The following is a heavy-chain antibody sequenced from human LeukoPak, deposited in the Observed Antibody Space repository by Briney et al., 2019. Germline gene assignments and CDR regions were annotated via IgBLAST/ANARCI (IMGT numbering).Heavy chain of an antibody. V-gene: IGHV4-59*01. Sequence: SETLSLTCTVSGVPISSYYWSWIRQPPGKGLEWIGYIYYSGSTNYNPSLKSRVTISVDTSKNQFSLKLSSVTAADTAVYYCARARYYYDSSGYYLDAFDIWGQGTMVTVSS. CDR2: IYYSGST. CDR1: GVPISSYY. J-gene: IGHJ3*02. D-gene: IGHD3-22*01. CDR3: ARARYYYDSSGYYLDAFDI.